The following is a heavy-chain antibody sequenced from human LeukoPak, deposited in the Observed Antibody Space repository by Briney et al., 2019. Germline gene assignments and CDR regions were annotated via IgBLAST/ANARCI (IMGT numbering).Heavy chain of an antibody. J-gene: IGHJ3*02. CDR1: GGTFSSYA. D-gene: IGHD3-22*01. CDR2: IIPIFGTA. CDR3: VKETGLYYDSTGSDAFDI. Sequence: SVKVSCKASGGTFSSYAISWVRQAPGQGLEWMGGIIPIFGTANYAQKFQGRVTITADESTSTAYMELSSLRSEDTALYYCVKETGLYYDSTGSDAFDIWGQGTMVTVSS. V-gene: IGHV1-69*01.